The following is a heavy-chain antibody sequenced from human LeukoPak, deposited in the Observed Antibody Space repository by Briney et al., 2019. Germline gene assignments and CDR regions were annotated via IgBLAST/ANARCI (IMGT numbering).Heavy chain of an antibody. Sequence: PGGSLRLSCAASGFTFSSYAMSWVRQAPGKGLEWVSAISGSGGSTYYADSVKGRFTISRDNSKNTLYLQMNSLRAEDTAVYYCAKDSHRGYYDFWSGYYFDYWGQGTLVTVSS. D-gene: IGHD3-3*01. CDR1: GFTFSSYA. CDR3: AKDSHRGYYDFWSGYYFDY. J-gene: IGHJ4*02. CDR2: ISGSGGST. V-gene: IGHV3-23*01.